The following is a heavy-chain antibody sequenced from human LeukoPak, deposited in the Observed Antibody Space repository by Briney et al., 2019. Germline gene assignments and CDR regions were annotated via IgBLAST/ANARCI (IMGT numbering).Heavy chain of an antibody. D-gene: IGHD4-17*01. CDR3: ANGYGAVGSAFDI. CDR2: ISYDGSNK. J-gene: IGHJ3*02. Sequence: GGSLRLSCAASGFTFSSYGMHWVRQAPGKGLEWGAVISYDGSNKYYADSVKGRFTISRDNSKNTLYLQMNSLRAEDTAVYYCANGYGAVGSAFDIWGQGPMVTVSS. V-gene: IGHV3-30*18. CDR1: GFTFSSYG.